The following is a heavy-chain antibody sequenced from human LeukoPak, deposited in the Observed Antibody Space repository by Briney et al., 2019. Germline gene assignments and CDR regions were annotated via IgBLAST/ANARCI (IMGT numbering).Heavy chain of an antibody. CDR3: ARGRHYYDSSDYYYEGDGFDI. CDR1: GGTFSSYG. CDR2: IIPMFGTA. D-gene: IGHD3-22*01. J-gene: IGHJ3*02. Sequence: ASVKVSCKASGGTFSSYGISWVRQAPGQGLEWMGGIIPMFGTANYAQKFQGRVTITADESTSTAYMELSSLRSEDTAVYYCARGRHYYDSSDYYYEGDGFDIWGQGTMVTVSS. V-gene: IGHV1-69*13.